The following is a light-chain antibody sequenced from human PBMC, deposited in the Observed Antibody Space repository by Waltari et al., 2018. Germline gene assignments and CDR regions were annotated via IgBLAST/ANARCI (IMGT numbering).Light chain of an antibody. Sequence: QSVLTQPPSMSGAPGQKVTIPCTGGSSHFGAGYDVPWYQHFPGAAPKLLIFGNTNRASGVPGRFSGSKSGTSASLAIAGLQSEDEAVYYCQSFDSSLSASVFGGGTKLTVL. CDR1: SSHFGAGYD. J-gene: IGLJ3*02. CDR3: QSFDSSLSASV. CDR2: GNT. V-gene: IGLV1-40*01.